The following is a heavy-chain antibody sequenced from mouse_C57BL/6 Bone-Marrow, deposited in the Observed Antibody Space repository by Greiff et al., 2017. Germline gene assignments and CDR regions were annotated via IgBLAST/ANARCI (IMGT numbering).Heavy chain of an antibody. D-gene: IGHD2-5*01. J-gene: IGHJ4*01. Sequence: EVKLVESGGGLVKPGGSLKLSCAASGFTFSSYAMSLVRQTPEKRLEWVATISDGGSYTYYPDNVKGRFTISRDNAKNNLYLQMSHLKSEDTAMYYCARAYYSNYHTYYAMDYWGQGTSVTVSS. CDR2: ISDGGSYT. CDR1: GFTFSSYA. V-gene: IGHV5-4*03. CDR3: ARAYYSNYHTYYAMDY.